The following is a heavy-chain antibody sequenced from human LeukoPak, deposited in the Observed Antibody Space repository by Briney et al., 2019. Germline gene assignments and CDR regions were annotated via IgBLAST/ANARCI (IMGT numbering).Heavy chain of an antibody. V-gene: IGHV3-74*01. CDR1: GFTFSSYW. D-gene: IGHD3-3*01. Sequence: GGSLRLSCAASGFTFSSYWMHWVRQAPGKGLVWVSRINSDGSSTSYADSVKGRFTISRDNAKNTLYLQMSGLRAEDTAVYYCAREHGVVISRGRRYNWFDPWGQGTLVTVSS. J-gene: IGHJ5*02. CDR2: INSDGSST. CDR3: AREHGVVISRGRRYNWFDP.